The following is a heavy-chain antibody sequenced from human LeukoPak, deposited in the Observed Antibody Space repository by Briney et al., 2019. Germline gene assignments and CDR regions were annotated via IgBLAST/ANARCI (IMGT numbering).Heavy chain of an antibody. Sequence: EASVKVSCTASGYTFTSYHMHWVRQAPGQGLEWMGIINPSGGSTSYAQKFQGRVTMTRDTSTSTVYMELSSLRSEDTAVYYCASLFSSGPLGGPWGQGTLVTVSS. CDR1: GYTFTSYH. J-gene: IGHJ5*02. D-gene: IGHD3-22*01. CDR2: INPSGGST. V-gene: IGHV1-46*01. CDR3: ASLFSSGPLGGP.